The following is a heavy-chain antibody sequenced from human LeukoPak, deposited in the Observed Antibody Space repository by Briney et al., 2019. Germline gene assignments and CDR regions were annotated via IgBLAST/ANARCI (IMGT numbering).Heavy chain of an antibody. D-gene: IGHD2-15*01. CDR2: INHSGST. J-gene: IGHJ4*02. V-gene: IGHV4-34*01. CDR1: GGSFSGYY. Sequence: PSETLSLTCAVYGGSFSGYYWSWIRQPPGKGLEWIGEINHSGSTNYNPSLKSRVTISVDTSKNQFSLKLSSVTAADTAVYYCARARRGYCSGGSCYAYFDYWGQGTLVTVSS. CDR3: ARARRGYCSGGSCYAYFDY.